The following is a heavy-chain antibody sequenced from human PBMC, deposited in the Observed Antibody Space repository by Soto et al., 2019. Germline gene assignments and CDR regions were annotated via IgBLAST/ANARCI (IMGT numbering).Heavy chain of an antibody. J-gene: IGHJ4*02. CDR2: INAGNGNT. D-gene: IGHD3-10*01. CDR3: ARGLLWFGDLSPLGY. CDR1: EYTFTDYA. Sequence: QVQLVQSGAEVKKPGASVKVSCKASEYTFTDYAVHWVRQAPGQRLEWMGWINAGNGNTKYSQNFQGRVTITRDTSXITAFLELTSLRSEDTAVYYCARGLLWFGDLSPLGYWGQGTLVTVSS. V-gene: IGHV1-3*01.